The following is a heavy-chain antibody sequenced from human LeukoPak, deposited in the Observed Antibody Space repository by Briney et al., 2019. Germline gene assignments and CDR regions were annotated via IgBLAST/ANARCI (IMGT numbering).Heavy chain of an antibody. CDR2: ISDSGGST. V-gene: IGHV3-23*01. CDR1: GLTFSTYA. CDR3: AKGYDSSSYYYYFDY. Sequence: PGGSLRLSCAASGLTFSTYAMNWVHQAPGKGLEWVSGISDSGGSTYYADSVKGRFTISRDNSKNTLYLQMNSLRAEDTAVYYCAKGYDSSSYYYYFDYWGQGTLVTVSS. D-gene: IGHD3-22*01. J-gene: IGHJ4*02.